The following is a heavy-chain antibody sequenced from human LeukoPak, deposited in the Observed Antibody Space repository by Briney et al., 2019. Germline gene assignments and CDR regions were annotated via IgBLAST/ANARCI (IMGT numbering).Heavy chain of an antibody. V-gene: IGHV4-59*12. CDR3: ASVRTAGSLPNSPTQYYMDV. CDR1: GGSISSYY. D-gene: IGHD2-21*02. Sequence: LETLSPTCTVSGGSISSYYWSWVRQTPGKGLEWIGYISSSGNTNYNPSLKSRVTISLDTFKNQFSLKLSSVTAADTAVFYCASVRTAGSLPNSPTQYYMDVWGKGTTVTVSS. CDR2: ISSSGNT. J-gene: IGHJ6*03.